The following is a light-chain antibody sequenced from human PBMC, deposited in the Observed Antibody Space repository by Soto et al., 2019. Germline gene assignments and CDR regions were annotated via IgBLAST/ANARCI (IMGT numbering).Light chain of an antibody. CDR2: AAS. Sequence: DIQMTQSPSSLSASVGDRVTITCRASQSISSYLNWYQQKPGKAPKLLIYAASSLQSGVPSRFSGNGSGTDFTLTISSLQPEYVATYYCQQSYRTPPYTFGEGTKLEIK. CDR1: QSISSY. CDR3: QQSYRTPPYT. J-gene: IGKJ2*01. V-gene: IGKV1-39*01.